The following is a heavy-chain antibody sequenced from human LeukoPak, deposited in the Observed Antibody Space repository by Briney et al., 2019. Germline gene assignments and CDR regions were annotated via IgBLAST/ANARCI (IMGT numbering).Heavy chain of an antibody. CDR3: ARDRAVSWFDS. J-gene: IGHJ5*01. V-gene: IGHV3-30*03. CDR1: GFTFSSYG. CDR2: ISLDGSKK. Sequence: GGSLRLSCAASGFTFSSYGMHWVRQAPGKGLEWVTFISLDGSKKSYADSVKGRFTFSRDDSKNTLYLEMKSLRAEDTAVYYCARDRAVSWFDSWGLGTLVTVSS. D-gene: IGHD3-10*01.